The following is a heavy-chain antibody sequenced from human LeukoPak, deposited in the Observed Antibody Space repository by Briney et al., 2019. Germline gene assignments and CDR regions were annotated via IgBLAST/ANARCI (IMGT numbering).Heavy chain of an antibody. CDR3: ARRRAAAGPFDY. Sequence: SETLSLTCAVSGGSISNSGYYWARIRQPPGKGLEYIGNIHYSDSALYNPSLQSRATILVDTSKNQFSPKLSSVTAADTAVYYCARRRAAAGPFDYWGQGTLVTVSS. CDR2: IHYSDSA. V-gene: IGHV4-39*01. D-gene: IGHD6-13*01. CDR1: GGSISNSGYY. J-gene: IGHJ4*02.